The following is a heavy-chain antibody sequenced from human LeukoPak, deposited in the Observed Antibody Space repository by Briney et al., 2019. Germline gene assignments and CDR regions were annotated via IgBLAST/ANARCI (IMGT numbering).Heavy chain of an antibody. CDR3: AREASGGYFDY. CDR1: GYTFSSYY. Sequence: ASVKVSCKASGYTFSSYYMHWVRHAPGQGLEWVGLINPTGDSTNYAQNFRGRVTMTRDTSTSTVYMDLNSLRSEDTAVYYCAREASGGYFDYWGQGTLVTVSS. V-gene: IGHV1-46*01. CDR2: INPTGDST. J-gene: IGHJ4*02. D-gene: IGHD4-23*01.